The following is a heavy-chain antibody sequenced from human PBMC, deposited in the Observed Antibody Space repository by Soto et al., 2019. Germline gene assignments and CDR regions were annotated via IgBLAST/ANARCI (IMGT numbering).Heavy chain of an antibody. J-gene: IGHJ4*02. CDR2: VSANGRNT. CDR3: AKDLSSLGWLALGAPFDS. V-gene: IGHV3-23*01. CDR1: GFTFSSYA. Sequence: GSLRLSCAASGFTFSSYAMNWVRQAPGKGLEWVSSVSANGRNTYYADSVKGRFTVSRDKSKNALFLQLDSLRVEDTAIYYCAKDLSSLGWLALGAPFDSCGPGTLVTVSS. D-gene: IGHD3-22*01.